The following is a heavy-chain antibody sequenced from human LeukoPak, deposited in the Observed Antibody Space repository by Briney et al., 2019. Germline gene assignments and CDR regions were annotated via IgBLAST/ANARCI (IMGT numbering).Heavy chain of an antibody. CDR2: IYTSGDT. D-gene: IGHD1-26*01. CDR3: ASTEAGGVGAPVPFDY. CDR1: GGSMIRGSYY. Sequence: SETLSLTCTVSGGSMIRGSYYWSWIRQPAGKGLEWIGRIYTSGDTIYNPSLKSRLTISVDTSKSHFSLKLTSVTAADSAVYYCASTEAGGVGAPVPFDYWGQGTLVTVSS. J-gene: IGHJ4*02. V-gene: IGHV4-61*02.